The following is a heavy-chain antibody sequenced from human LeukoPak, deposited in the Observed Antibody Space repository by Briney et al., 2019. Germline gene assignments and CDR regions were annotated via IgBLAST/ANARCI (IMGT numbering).Heavy chain of an antibody. CDR1: GGTFSSYA. V-gene: IGHV1-69*13. CDR3: ARGQIVVVPAAMGYGWFDP. D-gene: IGHD2-2*01. CDR2: IIPIFGTA. J-gene: IGHJ5*02. Sequence: SVKVSCKASGGTFSSYAISWVRQAPGQGLEWMGGIIPIFGTANYAQKFQGRVTITADESTNTAYMELSSLRSEDTAVYYCARGQIVVVPAAMGYGWFDPWGQGTLVTVSS.